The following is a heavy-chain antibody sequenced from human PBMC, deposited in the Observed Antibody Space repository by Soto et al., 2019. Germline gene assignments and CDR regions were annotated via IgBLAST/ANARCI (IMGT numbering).Heavy chain of an antibody. J-gene: IGHJ5*02. CDR1: GDSISNSRFY. V-gene: IGHV4-39*01. CDR2: IYHTGNA. Sequence: SETLSLTCSVSGDSISNSRFYWAWIRQPPGEGLEWIGSIYHTGNAYYNPSLKSRVTIFVDTSKNQFSLKLTSVTAADTALYYCARDYFDSSDYTTNWFDPWGQGALVTAS. CDR3: ARDYFDSSDYTTNWFDP. D-gene: IGHD3-22*01.